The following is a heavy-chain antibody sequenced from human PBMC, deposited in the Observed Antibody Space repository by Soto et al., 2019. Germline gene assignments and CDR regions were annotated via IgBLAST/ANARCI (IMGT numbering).Heavy chain of an antibody. Sequence: EAQLLESGGDLVQPGGSLRLSCAASGFTFSSYAMSWVRQAPGKGLEWVSAISGSGGSTYYADSVKGRFTISRDNSKNSVFLQMNCRRADDTAVYYCSGLRRWVGATSDRAFDFWGQGTMVTVSS. V-gene: IGHV3-23*01. J-gene: IGHJ3*01. CDR3: SGLRRWVGATSDRAFDF. CDR2: ISGSGGST. D-gene: IGHD1-26*01. CDR1: GFTFSSYA.